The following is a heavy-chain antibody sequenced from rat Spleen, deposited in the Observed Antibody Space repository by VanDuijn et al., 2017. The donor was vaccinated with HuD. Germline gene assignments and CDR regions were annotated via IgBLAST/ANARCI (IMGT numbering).Heavy chain of an antibody. D-gene: IGHD1-12*02. CDR1: GFSITSSS. CDR3: ASLYDGHFDY. V-gene: IGHV3-1*01. Sequence: EVQLQESGPGLVKPSQSLSLPGSVPGFSITSSSRWNWIRKFPGNKMEWIGHISYSGRNSYNPSLKSRISITRDTSKNQFFLQLNSVTTEDTATYYCASLYDGHFDYWGQGVMVTVSS. CDR2: ISYSGRN. J-gene: IGHJ2*01.